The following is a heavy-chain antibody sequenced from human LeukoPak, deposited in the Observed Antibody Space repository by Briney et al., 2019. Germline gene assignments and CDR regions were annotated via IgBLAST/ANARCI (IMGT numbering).Heavy chain of an antibody. V-gene: IGHV4-39*01. CDR3: ARAYGSGSYPPDY. D-gene: IGHD3-10*01. CDR2: IYYSGST. Sequence: IPSETLSLTCTVSGGSISSSSYYWGWIRQPPGKGLEWIGSIYYSGSTYYNPSLKSRVTISVDTSKNQFSLKLGSVTAADTAVYYCARAYGSGSYPPDYWGRGTLVTVSS. J-gene: IGHJ4*02. CDR1: GGSISSSSYY.